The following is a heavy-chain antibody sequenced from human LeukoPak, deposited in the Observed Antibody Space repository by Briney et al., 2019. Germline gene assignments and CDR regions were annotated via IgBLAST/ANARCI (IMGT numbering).Heavy chain of an antibody. D-gene: IGHD2-21*02. CDR3: APATFGLRVTQGWEFDY. CDR2: FDPEDGET. J-gene: IGHJ4*01. Sequence: ASVKVSCKVSGYTLTELSMHWVRQAPGKGLEGMGGFDPEDGETIYAQKFQGRVTMTEDTSTDTAYMELSSMRPHDTAGYDCAPATFGLRVTQGWEFDYWG. CDR1: GYTLTELS. V-gene: IGHV1-24*01.